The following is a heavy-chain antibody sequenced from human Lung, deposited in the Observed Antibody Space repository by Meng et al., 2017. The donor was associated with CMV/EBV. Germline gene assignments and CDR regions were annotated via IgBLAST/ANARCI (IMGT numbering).Heavy chain of an antibody. D-gene: IGHD5-24*01. CDR1: GGSIGSGGYY. CDR3: AREAGRDGYATPKFDY. J-gene: IGHJ4*02. Sequence: QVQLREAGPGLVKPSQTLSLTCTVSGGSIGSGGYYWSWIRQHPGKGLEWIGYIYYTGSTFYNPSLKSRVTISVDTSKNQFSLKLIPATAADTAVYYCAREAGRDGYATPKFDYWGQGTLVTVSS. CDR2: IYYTGST. V-gene: IGHV4-31*03.